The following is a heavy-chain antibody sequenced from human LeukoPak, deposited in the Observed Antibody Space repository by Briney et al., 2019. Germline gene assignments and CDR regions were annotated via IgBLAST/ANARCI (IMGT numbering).Heavy chain of an antibody. Sequence: PSETLSLTCTVSGGSISYYYWTWIRQSPGKGLEWLGQIYYTGRTYYNPSLERRVTISLDTSRIQSSLIMTSVTAADTAMYYCARGGTYNDILSFDPWGQGTLVSVSS. D-gene: IGHD3-9*01. CDR3: ARGGTYNDILSFDP. CDR1: GGSISYYY. J-gene: IGHJ5*02. CDR2: IYYTGRT. V-gene: IGHV4-59*01.